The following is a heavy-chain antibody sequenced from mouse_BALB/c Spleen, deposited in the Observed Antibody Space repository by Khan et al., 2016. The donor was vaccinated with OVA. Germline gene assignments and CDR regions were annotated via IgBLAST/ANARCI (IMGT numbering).Heavy chain of an antibody. V-gene: IGHV2-2*02. CDR2: IWRGGST. D-gene: IGHD2-4*01. CDR1: GFSLTTYG. CDR3: ARYYEYYEGLAY. J-gene: IGHJ3*01. Sequence: QVQLQQSGPGLVQPSPRLSLTCTVSGFSLTTYGVHWVRQSPGKGLEWLGVIWRGGSTDYNAAFISSLGIIKDNSKSQIFFKMHSLQATDTAIYLGARYYEYYEGLAYWGQGTLVTVSA.